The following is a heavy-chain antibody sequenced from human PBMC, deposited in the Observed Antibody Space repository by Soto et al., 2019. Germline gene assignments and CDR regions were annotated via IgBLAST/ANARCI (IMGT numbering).Heavy chain of an antibody. CDR1: GGYSVGLGDY. CDR2: IYYSGST. Sequence: SETMCLPCTVAGGYSVGLGDYWSLIRQPPGKGLEWIGYIYYSGSTYYNPSLKSRVTISVDTSKNQFSLKLSSVTAADTAVYYCDRGRWGDYWVELFDYWGKGTLVTVSS. D-gene: IGHD4-17*01. V-gene: IGHV4-30-4*01. J-gene: IGHJ4*02. CDR3: DRGRWGDYWVELFDY.